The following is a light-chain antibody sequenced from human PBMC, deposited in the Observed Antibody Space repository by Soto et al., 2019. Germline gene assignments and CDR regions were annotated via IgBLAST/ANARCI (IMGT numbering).Light chain of an antibody. CDR3: SSYSGSSNLGV. J-gene: IGLJ1*01. CDR2: EVS. CDR1: SSDVGGYNF. Sequence: QSVLTHPPSASGSPGQSVTISCTGTSSDVGGYNFVSWVQQDPGKAPKLMIYEVSKRPSGVPVRFSGSKSGNTASLTVSGLQAEDEADYYCSSYSGSSNLGVFGTGTKLTVL. V-gene: IGLV2-8*01.